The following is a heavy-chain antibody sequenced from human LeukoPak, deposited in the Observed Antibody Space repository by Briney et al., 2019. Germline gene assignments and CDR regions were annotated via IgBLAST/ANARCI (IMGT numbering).Heavy chain of an antibody. J-gene: IGHJ5*02. CDR2: ISGSGGST. CDR1: GFTFSNYA. CDR3: AKDQPTMVRGGDWFDP. V-gene: IGHV3-23*01. D-gene: IGHD3-10*01. Sequence: GGSLRLSCAASGFTFSNYAMSWVRQAPGRGLEWVSTISGSGGSTYYTDSVKGRFTISRDNSKNTLYLQMNSLRAEDTAVYYCAKDQPTMVRGGDWFDPWGQGTLVTVSS.